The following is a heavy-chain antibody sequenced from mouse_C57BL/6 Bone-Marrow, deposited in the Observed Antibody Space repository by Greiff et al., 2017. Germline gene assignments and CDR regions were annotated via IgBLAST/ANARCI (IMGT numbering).Heavy chain of an antibody. J-gene: IGHJ1*03. D-gene: IGHD2-5*01. Sequence: QVQLQQSGAELVKPGASVKMSCKASGYTFTSYWITWVKQRPGQGLEWIGDIYPGSGSTNSNEKFKSKATLTVYTSSSTAYMQLSSLTSEDSAVYYCAIPYYSNYWYFDVWGTGTTVTVSS. V-gene: IGHV1-55*01. CDR2: IYPGSGST. CDR3: AIPYYSNYWYFDV. CDR1: GYTFTSYW.